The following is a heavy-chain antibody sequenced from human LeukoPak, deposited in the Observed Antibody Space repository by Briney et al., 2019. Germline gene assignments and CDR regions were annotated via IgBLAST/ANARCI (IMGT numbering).Heavy chain of an antibody. CDR1: GYTFTSYD. CDR3: ARSSSYSSSWFEQLGYYYYYMDV. D-gene: IGHD6-13*01. V-gene: IGHV1-8*03. CDR2: MNPNSGNT. J-gene: IGHJ6*03. Sequence: APVKVSCKASGYTFTSYDINWVRQATGQGLEWMGWMNPNSGNTGYAQKFQGRVTITRNTSISTAYMELSSLRSEDTAVYYCARSSSYSSSWFEQLGYYYYYMDVWGKGTTVTVSS.